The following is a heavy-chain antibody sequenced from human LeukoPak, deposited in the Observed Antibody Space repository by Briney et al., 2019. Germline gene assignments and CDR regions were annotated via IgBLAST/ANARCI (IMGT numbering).Heavy chain of an antibody. J-gene: IGHJ4*02. D-gene: IGHD3-22*01. CDR1: GGTFSGYA. CDR2: IIPIFGIA. Sequence: SVKVSCKASGGTFSGYAISWVRQAPGQGLEWMGRIIPIFGIANYAQKFQGRVTITADKSTSTAYMELSSLRSEDTAVYYCARDTNDYYDSSGYYFHYWGQGTLVTVSS. CDR3: ARDTNDYYDSSGYYFHY. V-gene: IGHV1-69*04.